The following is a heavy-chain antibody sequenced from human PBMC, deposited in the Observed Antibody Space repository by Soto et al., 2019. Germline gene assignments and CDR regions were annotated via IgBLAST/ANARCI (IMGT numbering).Heavy chain of an antibody. Sequence: QVQLVQSGAEVKKPGVSVKVSCKASGYTFTSYGISWVRQAPGQGLEWMGWISAYNGNTNYAQKLQGRVTMTTDTSTSTAYMELRSLRSDDTAVYYCARDMAAMVYGDWFDPWGQGTLVTVSS. CDR2: ISAYNGNT. V-gene: IGHV1-18*01. CDR3: ARDMAAMVYGDWFDP. CDR1: GYTFTSYG. J-gene: IGHJ5*02. D-gene: IGHD5-18*01.